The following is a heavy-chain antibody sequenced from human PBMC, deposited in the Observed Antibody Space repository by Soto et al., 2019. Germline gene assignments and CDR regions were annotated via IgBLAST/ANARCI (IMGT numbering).Heavy chain of an antibody. D-gene: IGHD3-3*01. V-gene: IGHV1-8*01. CDR1: GYTFTSYD. Sequence: GASVKVSCKASGYTFTSYDINWVRQATGQGLEWMGWMNPNSGNTGYAQKFQGRVTMTRNTSISTAYMELSSLRSEDTAVYHCARSLGYDFWSGFLGAFDIWGQGTMVTVSS. CDR3: ARSLGYDFWSGFLGAFDI. J-gene: IGHJ3*02. CDR2: MNPNSGNT.